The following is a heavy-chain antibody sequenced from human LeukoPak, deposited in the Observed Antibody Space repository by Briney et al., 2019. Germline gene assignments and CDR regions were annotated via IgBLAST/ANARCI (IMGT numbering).Heavy chain of an antibody. CDR2: IVVGSGNT. V-gene: IGHV1-58*02. CDR3: AATDSSGYYYPTDAFDI. Sequence: SVKVSCKASGFTFTSSAMQWVRQARGQRLEWIGWIVVGSGNTNYAQKFQERVTITRDMSTSTAYMELSSLRSEDTAVYYCAATDSSGYYYPTDAFDIWGQGTMVTVSS. J-gene: IGHJ3*02. CDR1: GFTFTSSA. D-gene: IGHD3-22*01.